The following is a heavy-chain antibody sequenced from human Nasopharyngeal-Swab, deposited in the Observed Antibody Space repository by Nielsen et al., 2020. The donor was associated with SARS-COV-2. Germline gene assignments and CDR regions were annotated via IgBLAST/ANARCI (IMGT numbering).Heavy chain of an antibody. D-gene: IGHD1-1*01. Sequence: GESLKISCAASGFTFSDYYMSWIRQAPGKGLEWVSYISSSGSTIYYADSVKGRFTISRDNDKTSLYLQMNSLRAEDTAVYYCARDSATGTTLSWVPYRYYYGMDVWGQGTTVTVSS. CDR3: ARDSATGTTLSWVPYRYYYGMDV. CDR2: ISSSGSTI. J-gene: IGHJ6*02. CDR1: GFTFSDYY. V-gene: IGHV3-11*01.